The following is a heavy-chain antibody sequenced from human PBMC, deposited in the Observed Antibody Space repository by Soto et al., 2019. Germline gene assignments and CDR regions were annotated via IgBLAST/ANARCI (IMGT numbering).Heavy chain of an antibody. CDR1: GFTFSRYW. CDR2: INSDGSST. Sequence: EVQLVESGGGLVQPRGSLRLSCAASGFTFSRYWMHWVRQAPGKGLVWVSRINSDGSSTSYADSVKGRFTISRDNAKNTLYLQMNSLRAEDTAVYYCARALYSSSAGRYYMDVWGKGTTVTVSS. CDR3: ARALYSSSAGRYYMDV. D-gene: IGHD6-6*01. V-gene: IGHV3-74*01. J-gene: IGHJ6*03.